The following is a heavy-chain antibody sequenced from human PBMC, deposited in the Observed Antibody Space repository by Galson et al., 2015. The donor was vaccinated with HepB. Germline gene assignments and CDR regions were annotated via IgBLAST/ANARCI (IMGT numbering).Heavy chain of an antibody. Sequence: QSGAEVKKPGESLRISCKGSGYSFTSYWISWVRQMPGKSLEWMGRIDPSDSYTNYSPSFQGHVTISADKSISTAYLQWSSLKASDTAMYYCARHPYYYDSSGYYYVLGDYWGQGTLVTVSS. CDR2: IDPSDSYT. D-gene: IGHD3-22*01. J-gene: IGHJ4*02. CDR1: GYSFTSYW. CDR3: ARHPYYYDSSGYYYVLGDY. V-gene: IGHV5-10-1*01.